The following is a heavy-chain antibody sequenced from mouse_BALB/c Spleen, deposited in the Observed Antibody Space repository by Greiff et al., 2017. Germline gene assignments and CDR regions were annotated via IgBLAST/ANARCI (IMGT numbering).Heavy chain of an antibody. V-gene: IGHV5-4*02. CDR3: ARDPNWDGAY. CDR1: GFTFSDYY. Sequence: EVQRVESGGGLVKPGGSLKLSCAASGFTFSDYYMYWVRQTPEKRLEWVATISDGGSYTYYPDSVKGRFTISRDNAKNNLYLQMSSLKSEDTAMYYCARDPNWDGAYWGQGTLVTVSA. J-gene: IGHJ3*01. CDR2: ISDGGSYT. D-gene: IGHD4-1*01.